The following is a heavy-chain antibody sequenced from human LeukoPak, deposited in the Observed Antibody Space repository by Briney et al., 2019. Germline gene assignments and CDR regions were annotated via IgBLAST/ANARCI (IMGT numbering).Heavy chain of an antibody. CDR2: IYSGGST. J-gene: IGHJ4*02. Sequence: GGSLRLSCAASGFTVSSTYMSWVRQAPGKGLEWVSVIYSGGSTYYADSVKSRFTISRDNSKNTLYLQMNSRRAEDTAVYYCASGFDWLFFDYWGQGTLVTVSS. V-gene: IGHV3-53*01. CDR1: GFTVSSTY. D-gene: IGHD3-9*01. CDR3: ASGFDWLFFDY.